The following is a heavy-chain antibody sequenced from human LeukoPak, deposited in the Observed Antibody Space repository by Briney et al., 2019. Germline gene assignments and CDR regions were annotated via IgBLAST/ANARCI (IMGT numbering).Heavy chain of an antibody. D-gene: IGHD3-3*01. CDR3: ARAGYYDFWSGYFDAFDI. CDR1: GYTFTSYG. V-gene: IGHV1-8*02. Sequence: ASVKVSCKASGYTFTSYGISWVRQAPGQGLEWMGWMNPNSGNTGYAQKFQGRVTMTRNTSISTAYMELSSLRSEDTAVYYCARAGYYDFWSGYFDAFDIWGQGTMVTVSS. J-gene: IGHJ3*02. CDR2: MNPNSGNT.